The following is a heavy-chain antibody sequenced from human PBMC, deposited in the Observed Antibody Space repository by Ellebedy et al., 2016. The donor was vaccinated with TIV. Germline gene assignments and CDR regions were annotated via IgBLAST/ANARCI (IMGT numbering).Heavy chain of an antibody. CDR3: ARGITMVRGVTLGY. J-gene: IGHJ4*02. Sequence: AASVKVSCKASGYTFISYDINWVRQATGQGLEWMGWMNPNSGNTGYAQKFQGRVTMTRNTSISTAYMELSSLRSEDTAVSYCARGITMVRGVTLGYWGQGSLVTVSS. D-gene: IGHD3-10*01. CDR1: GYTFISYD. V-gene: IGHV1-8*01. CDR2: MNPNSGNT.